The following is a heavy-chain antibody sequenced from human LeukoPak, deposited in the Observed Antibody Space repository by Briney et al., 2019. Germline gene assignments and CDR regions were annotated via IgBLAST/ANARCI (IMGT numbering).Heavy chain of an antibody. CDR3: AKPQHYYDSSGYYPPHPFDY. Sequence: GGSLRLSCAASGFTFSSYAMSWVRQAPGKGLEWVSAISGSGGSTYYADSVKGRFTISRDNSKNTLYLQMNSLRAEDTAVYYCAKPQHYYDSSGYYPPHPFDYWGQGTLVTASS. V-gene: IGHV3-23*01. CDR2: ISGSGGST. CDR1: GFTFSSYA. D-gene: IGHD3-22*01. J-gene: IGHJ4*02.